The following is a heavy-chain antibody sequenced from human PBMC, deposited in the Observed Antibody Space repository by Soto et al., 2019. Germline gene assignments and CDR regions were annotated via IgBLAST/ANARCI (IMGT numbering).Heavy chain of an antibody. CDR1: DGSMNSDSSY. V-gene: IGHV4-39*01. CDR2: INHSGST. D-gene: IGHD5-18*01. J-gene: IGHJ4*02. Sequence: PSETLSLTCRVSDGSMNSDSSYWGWIRQPPGKGLEWIGVINHSGSTYHNLSLKGRVTMSVDASRNQFSLKLTSMTAADTAVYYCARARKSAYITGGFDSWGQGAQVTVSS. CDR3: ARARKSAYITGGFDS.